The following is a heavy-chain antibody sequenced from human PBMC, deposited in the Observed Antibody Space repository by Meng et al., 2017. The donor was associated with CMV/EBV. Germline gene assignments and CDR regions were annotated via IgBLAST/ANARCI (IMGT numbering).Heavy chain of an antibody. J-gene: IGHJ5*02. Sequence: ASVKVSCKASGYTFTSYGIHWVRQATGQGLAWMGWMNPKSGNTGYAQKFQVRVTITRNTSISTAYMELSSLGSEDTAVYYCARVGFYYDFWSGSPTGGWFDPWGQGTLVTVSS. CDR3: ARVGFYYDFWSGSPTGGWFDP. CDR1: GYTFTSYG. CDR2: MNPKSGNT. V-gene: IGHV1-8*03. D-gene: IGHD3-3*01.